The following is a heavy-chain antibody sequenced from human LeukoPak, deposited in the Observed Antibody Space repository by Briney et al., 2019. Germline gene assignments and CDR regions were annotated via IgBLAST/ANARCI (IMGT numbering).Heavy chain of an antibody. CDR1: GGSISSSSYY. V-gene: IGHV4-39*01. Sequence: SGTLSLTCTVSGGSISSSSYYWGWIRQPPGKGLEWIGSIYYSGSTYYNPSLKSRVTISVDTSKNQFSLKLSSVTAADTAVYYCARHAVVVVVAALGWYFDYWGQGTLVTVSS. CDR3: ARHAVVVVVAALGWYFDY. D-gene: IGHD2-15*01. J-gene: IGHJ4*02. CDR2: IYYSGST.